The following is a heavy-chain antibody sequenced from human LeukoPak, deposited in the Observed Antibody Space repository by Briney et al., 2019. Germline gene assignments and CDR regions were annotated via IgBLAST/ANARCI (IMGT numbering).Heavy chain of an antibody. D-gene: IGHD1-26*01. J-gene: IGHJ4*02. V-gene: IGHV3-53*05. CDR3: ARSPAGSIDY. Sequence: GGSLRLSCAASGFTVSSNYMSWVRQAPGKGLEWVSVIYSGGSTYYADSVKGRFTISRDNSKNTLYLQMGSLRAEDMAVYYCARSPAGSIDYWGQGTLVTVSS. CDR1: GFTVSSNY. CDR2: IYSGGST.